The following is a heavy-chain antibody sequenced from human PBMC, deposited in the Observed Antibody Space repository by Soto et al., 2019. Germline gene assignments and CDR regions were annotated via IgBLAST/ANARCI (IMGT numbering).Heavy chain of an antibody. CDR1: GGSISSSDFY. V-gene: IGHV4-39*01. J-gene: IGHJ5*02. CDR3: AVVDSTGNWFDP. D-gene: IGHD6-25*01. CDR2: MYYSGTT. Sequence: PSETLSLTCTVSGGSISSSDFYWGWLRQTPGKGLEFIGSMYYSGTTYYNPSLKSRVTISVDTSKNQFTLKLISVTAADTAVYYCAVVDSTGNWFDPWGEGALVTAPQ.